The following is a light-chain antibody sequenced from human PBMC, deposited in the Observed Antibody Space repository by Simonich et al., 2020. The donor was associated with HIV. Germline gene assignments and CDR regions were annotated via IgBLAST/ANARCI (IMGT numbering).Light chain of an antibody. CDR1: QSVLSSSNNKNY. Sequence: DIVMTQSPDSLTVSLGERATINCKSSQSVLSSSNNKNYLNWYQQKPGKPPKLLIYWASTRESGVPDRFSGSGSGTDFTLTITSLQAEDVAVYFCQQYYSTPLTFGGGTKVEIK. CDR3: QQYYSTPLT. V-gene: IGKV4-1*01. CDR2: WAS. J-gene: IGKJ4*01.